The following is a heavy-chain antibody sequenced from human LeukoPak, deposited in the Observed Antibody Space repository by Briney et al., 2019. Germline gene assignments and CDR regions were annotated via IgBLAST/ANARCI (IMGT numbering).Heavy chain of an antibody. CDR1: GFTFSSYS. V-gene: IGHV3-48*04. CDR2: ISSGSSTI. D-gene: IGHD3-9*01. CDR3: ARVAHFDRGMDV. Sequence: GGSLRLSCAASGFTFSSYSMKWVRQAPGKGLDWLSYISSGSSTIYYADSVRGRFTISRDNTKKTLYLEMNSLRAEDTAVYFCARVAHFDRGMDVWGQGTTVTVSS. J-gene: IGHJ6*02.